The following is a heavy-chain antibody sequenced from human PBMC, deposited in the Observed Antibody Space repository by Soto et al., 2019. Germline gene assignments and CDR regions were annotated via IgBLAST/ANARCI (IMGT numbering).Heavy chain of an antibody. D-gene: IGHD6-19*01. CDR2: MSYDGSSK. V-gene: IGHV3-30*18. Sequence: QVQLVESGGGVVQPGSSLRLSCAASGFNFSSFGMHWVRQAPGKGLEWVALMSYDGSSKYYQDSLKGRFTISRDKSKNTLYLQMSSLRVEDTAVYYCAKDRGWSSADLEYWGQGTPVTVSS. CDR3: AKDRGWSSADLEY. J-gene: IGHJ4*02. CDR1: GFNFSSFG.